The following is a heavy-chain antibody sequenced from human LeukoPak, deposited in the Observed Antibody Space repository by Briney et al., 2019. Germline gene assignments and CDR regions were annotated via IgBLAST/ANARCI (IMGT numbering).Heavy chain of an antibody. Sequence: TSETLSLTCAVYGGSFSGYYWSWIRQPPGKGLEWIGEINHSRSTNYNPSLKSRVTISVDTSKNQFSLKLSSVTAADTAVYYCARGTYYYDSSGYQYYYYYYMDVWGKGTTVTVSS. D-gene: IGHD3-22*01. CDR1: GGSFSGYY. J-gene: IGHJ6*03. CDR3: ARGTYYYDSSGYQYYYYYYMDV. CDR2: INHSRST. V-gene: IGHV4-34*01.